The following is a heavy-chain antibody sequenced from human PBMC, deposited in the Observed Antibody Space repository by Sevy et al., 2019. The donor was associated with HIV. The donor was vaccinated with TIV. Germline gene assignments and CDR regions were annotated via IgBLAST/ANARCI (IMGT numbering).Heavy chain of an antibody. D-gene: IGHD3-16*02. CDR1: GGSFSGYY. J-gene: IGHJ5*02. V-gene: IGHV4-34*01. CDR3: AREKYVWGSYRYRSNWFDP. CDR2: INHSGST. Sequence: SETLSLTCAVYGGSFSGYYWSWIRQPPGKGLEWIGEINHSGSTNYNPSLKSRVTISVDTSKNQFSLKLGSVTAADTAVYYCAREKYVWGSYRYRSNWFDPWGQGTLVTVSS.